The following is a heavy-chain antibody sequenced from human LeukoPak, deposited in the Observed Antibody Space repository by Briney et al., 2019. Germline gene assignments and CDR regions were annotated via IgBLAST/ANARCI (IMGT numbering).Heavy chain of an antibody. CDR3: ARGPGPFDY. Sequence: ASVKVSCKASGYTFTGYYMHWVRQAPGQGLEWMGWINPNSGGTNYARKFQGRVTMTRDTSISTAYMELSRLRSDDTAVYYCARGPGPFDYWGQGTLVTVSS. V-gene: IGHV1-2*02. D-gene: IGHD3-10*01. CDR1: GYTFTGYY. CDR2: INPNSGGT. J-gene: IGHJ4*02.